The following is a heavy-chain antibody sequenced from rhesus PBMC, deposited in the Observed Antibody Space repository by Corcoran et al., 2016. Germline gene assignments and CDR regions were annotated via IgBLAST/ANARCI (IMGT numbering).Heavy chain of an antibody. CDR1: GFTFSSYG. J-gene: IGHJ4*01. Sequence: EVQLVETGGGLVQPGGSLKLSCAASGFTFSSYGMSWVRQAPGKGLEWVSAINSGVGSTYYADSVKGRFTIYRDNSKNTLSLQMNSLRAEDTAVYYCAKDSGLRGQRLVPRRYFDYWGQGVLVTVSS. V-gene: IGHV3S5*01. D-gene: IGHD6-31*01. CDR3: AKDSGLRGQRLVPRRYFDY. CDR2: INSGVGST.